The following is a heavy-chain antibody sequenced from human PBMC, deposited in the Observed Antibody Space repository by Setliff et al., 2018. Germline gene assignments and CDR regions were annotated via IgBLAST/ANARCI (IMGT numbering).Heavy chain of an antibody. D-gene: IGHD6-19*01. CDR2: ISAYNGNT. CDR3: ARDLSSRVAVAGTVDY. Sequence: ASVKVSCKTSGYPFTSYGISWVRQAPGQGLEWMGWISAYNGNTNYAQKLQGRVTMTTDTSTSTAYMELRSLRSDDTAVYYCARDLSSRVAVAGTVDYWGQGTLVTVSS. J-gene: IGHJ4*02. CDR1: GYPFTSYG. V-gene: IGHV1-18*01.